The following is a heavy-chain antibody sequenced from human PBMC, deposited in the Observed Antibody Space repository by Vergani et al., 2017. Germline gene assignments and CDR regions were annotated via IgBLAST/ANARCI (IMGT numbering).Heavy chain of an antibody. CDR2: IGTAGDT. Sequence: VQLVESGGGVVQPGRSLRLSCAASGFTFSSYDMHWVRQATGKGLEWVSAIGTAGDTYYPGSVKGRFTISRENAKNSLYLQMNSLRAEDTAVYYCARVVRGSSCSDSWFDPWGQGTLVTVSS. V-gene: IGHV3-13*01. CDR3: ARVVRGSSCSDSWFDP. CDR1: GFTFSSYD. J-gene: IGHJ5*02. D-gene: IGHD6-13*01.